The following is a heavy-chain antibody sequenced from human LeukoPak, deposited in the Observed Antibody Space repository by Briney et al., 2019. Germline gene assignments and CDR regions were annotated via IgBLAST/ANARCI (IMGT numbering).Heavy chain of an antibody. CDR1: GFTFDDYA. D-gene: IGHD6-19*01. Sequence: PGGSLRLSCAASGFTFDDYAMHWVRQAPGKGLEWVSGISWNSGSIGYADSVKGRFTISRDNAKNSLYLQMNSLRAEDTALYYCAKDMWRYSSGSLAFDIWGQGTMVTVSS. J-gene: IGHJ3*02. CDR3: AKDMWRYSSGSLAFDI. CDR2: ISWNSGSI. V-gene: IGHV3-9*01.